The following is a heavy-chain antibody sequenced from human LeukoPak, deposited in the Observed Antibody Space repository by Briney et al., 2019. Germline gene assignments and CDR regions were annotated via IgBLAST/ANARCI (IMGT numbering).Heavy chain of an antibody. CDR1: GGSISGYY. V-gene: IGHV4-59*12. CDR2: IHNTGTT. CDR3: ARGFRPGGAVVAPPYYFDY. Sequence: SATLSLTCTVSGGSISGYYWTWMRQTPGKGLEWIGDIHNTGTTNYNPSLKSRVIKSLDTSKPQFYLKLTSATAADSAVYYCARGFRPGGAVVAPPYYFDYWGLGALVTVSS. J-gene: IGHJ4*02. D-gene: IGHD2-21*01.